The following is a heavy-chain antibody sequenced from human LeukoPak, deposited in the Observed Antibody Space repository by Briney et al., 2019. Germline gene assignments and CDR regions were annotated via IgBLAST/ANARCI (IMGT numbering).Heavy chain of an antibody. D-gene: IGHD3/OR15-3a*01. CDR3: ATNKDWAEAD. Sequence: PSETLSLTCSVSDGSIRTYYWSWIRQSPGQGLEWIGNIYYRGGINYNPPLKSRVIISIDTSKNQFSLKATSLTAADTAVYYCATNKDWAEADWGQGTLVIVSS. V-gene: IGHV4-59*03. CDR2: IYYRGGI. CDR1: DGSIRTYY. J-gene: IGHJ4*02.